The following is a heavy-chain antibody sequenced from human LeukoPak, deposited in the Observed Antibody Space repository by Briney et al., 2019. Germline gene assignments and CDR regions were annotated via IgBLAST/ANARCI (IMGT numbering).Heavy chain of an antibody. J-gene: IGHJ5*02. V-gene: IGHV4-34*01. CDR2: INHSGST. Sequence: SETLSLTCAVYGGSFSGYYWSWIRQPPGKGLEWIGEINHSGSTNYNPSLKSRVTISVDTSKNQFSLKLSSVTAADTAVYYCARGNNMVRGVIRWFDPWGQGTLVTVSS. CDR1: GGSFSGYY. CDR3: ARGNNMVRGVIRWFDP. D-gene: IGHD3-10*01.